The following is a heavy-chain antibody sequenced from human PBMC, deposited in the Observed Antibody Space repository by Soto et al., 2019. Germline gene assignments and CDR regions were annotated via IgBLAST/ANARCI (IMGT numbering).Heavy chain of an antibody. CDR3: AKVSSISPMGIAARAMDV. Sequence: GGSLRLSCAASGFTFSSYAMSWVRQAPGKGLEWVSAISGSGGSTYYADSVKGRFTISRDNSKNTLYLQMNSLRAEDTAVYYCAKVSSISPMGIAARAMDVWGQGTTVTVSS. CDR2: ISGSGGST. J-gene: IGHJ6*02. CDR1: GFTFSSYA. V-gene: IGHV3-23*01. D-gene: IGHD6-6*01.